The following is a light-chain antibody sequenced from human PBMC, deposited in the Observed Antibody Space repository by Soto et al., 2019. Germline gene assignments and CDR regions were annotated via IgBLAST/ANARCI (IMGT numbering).Light chain of an antibody. CDR3: SSYTSGSTRVV. CDR2: DVS. J-gene: IGLJ2*01. CDR1: SSDVGGYNY. V-gene: IGLV2-14*03. Sequence: QSALTQPASVSGSPGQSITISCTGTSSDVGGYNYVSWYQQHPGKAPKVMIYDVSKRPSGMSDRVSGSKSGNTASLTISGLQVEDEGDYYCSSYTSGSTRVVFGGGTKLTVL.